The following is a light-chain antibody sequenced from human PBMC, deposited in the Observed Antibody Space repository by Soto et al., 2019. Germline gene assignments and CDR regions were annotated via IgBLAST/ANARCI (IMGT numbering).Light chain of an antibody. V-gene: IGKV3-20*01. CDR2: GGS. Sequence: EIVLTQSPGTLSLSPGERATLSCRASEFVTSTYLAWYQQKSGQAPRLLIYGGSNRATGIPDRFRGSGSGTDFTLTISRLEPEDFAVYYCQQYGSSFGQGTRLEIK. CDR3: QQYGSS. CDR1: EFVTSTY. J-gene: IGKJ5*01.